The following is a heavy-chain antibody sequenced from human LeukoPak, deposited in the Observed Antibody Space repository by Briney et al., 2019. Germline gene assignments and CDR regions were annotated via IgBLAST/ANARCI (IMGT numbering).Heavy chain of an antibody. D-gene: IGHD2-2*01. J-gene: IGHJ4*02. CDR1: GFTFSSYA. Sequence: SGGSLRLSCAASGFTFSSYAMHWVRQAPGKGLEWVAVISYDGSNKYYADSVKGRFTISRDNAKNSLYLQMDSLRAEDTALYYCARAPITSPFYFDHWGQGTLVTVSS. CDR2: ISYDGSNK. V-gene: IGHV3-30*04. CDR3: ARAPITSPFYFDH.